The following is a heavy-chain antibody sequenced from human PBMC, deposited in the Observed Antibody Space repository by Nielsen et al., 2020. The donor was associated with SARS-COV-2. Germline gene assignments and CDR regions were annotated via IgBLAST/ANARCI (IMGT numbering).Heavy chain of an antibody. CDR1: GFTFSSYD. D-gene: IGHD1-26*01. CDR3: AKGEGAFYFDY. Sequence: GESLKISCAASGFTFSSYDMHWVRQAPGKGLEWVAAIWSDGSDRYYADSVKGRFTISRDNSKNSLYLQMNSLRTEDTALYYCAKGEGAFYFDYWGQGTLVTVSS. J-gene: IGHJ4*02. CDR2: IWSDGSDR. V-gene: IGHV3-33*03.